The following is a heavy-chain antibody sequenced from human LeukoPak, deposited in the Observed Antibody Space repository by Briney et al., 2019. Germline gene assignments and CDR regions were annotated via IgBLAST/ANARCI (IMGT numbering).Heavy chain of an antibody. CDR1: GYTLTELS. CDR3: AKYRSITIFGVAPYFDY. CDR2: FDPEDGET. J-gene: IGHJ4*02. D-gene: IGHD3-3*01. Sequence: ASVKVSCKVSGYTLTELSMHWVRQAPGKGLEWMGGFDPEDGETIYAQKFQGRVTMTEDTSTDTAYMELSSLRSEDTAVYYCAKYRSITIFGVAPYFDYWGQGTLVTVSS. V-gene: IGHV1-24*01.